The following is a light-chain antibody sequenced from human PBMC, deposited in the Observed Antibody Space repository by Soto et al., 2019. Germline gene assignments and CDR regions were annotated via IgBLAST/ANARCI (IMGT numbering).Light chain of an antibody. CDR1: QSISSY. CDR3: HQSLSTFPWR. V-gene: IGKV1-39*01. CDR2: AAS. J-gene: IGKJ1*01. Sequence: DIQMTHSPSSLSASVGDRVTITCRASQSISSYLNWYQQKPGKAPKLLIYAASSLQSGVPSRFSGSGSGTDFNLTISILQPDDFSTYYCHQSLSTFPWRLGQGINVDIK.